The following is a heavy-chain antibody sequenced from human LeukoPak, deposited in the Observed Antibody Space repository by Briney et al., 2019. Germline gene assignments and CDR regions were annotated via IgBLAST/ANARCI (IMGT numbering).Heavy chain of an antibody. D-gene: IGHD2-15*01. CDR1: GGSFSGYH. J-gene: IGHJ4*02. Sequence: PSETLSLTCAVYGGSFSGYHWSWIRQPPGKGLEWIGEINYSGSTNYIPSLKSRVTISVDTSKNQFSLKLSSVTAADTAVYYCARGGRGGSCYRCYDYWGQGTLVTVSS. CDR2: INYSGST. CDR3: ARGGRGGSCYRCYDY. V-gene: IGHV4-34*01.